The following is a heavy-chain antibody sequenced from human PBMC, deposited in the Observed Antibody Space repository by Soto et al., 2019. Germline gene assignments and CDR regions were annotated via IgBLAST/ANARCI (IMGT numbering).Heavy chain of an antibody. J-gene: IGHJ5*02. CDR1: GGSISSGGYS. D-gene: IGHD3-3*01. V-gene: IGHV4-30-2*05. Sequence: SETLSLTCAVSGGSISSGGYSWSWIRQPPGKGLEWIGYIYYSGSTYYNPSLKSRVTISVDTSKNQFSLKLSSVTAADTAVYYCARWWSGSRQGFDPWGQGTLVIVSS. CDR2: IYYSGST. CDR3: ARWWSGSRQGFDP.